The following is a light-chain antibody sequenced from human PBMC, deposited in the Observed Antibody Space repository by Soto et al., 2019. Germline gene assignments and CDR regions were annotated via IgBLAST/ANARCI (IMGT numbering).Light chain of an antibody. J-gene: IGKJ2*01. Sequence: AIQMTQSPSSLSVSVGDRVTITCRASQDIRNDLGWYQQKPGKAPKLLIYGTSNLQSGVPSRFSGSGSVTDFTLTIRSLQPEDFAPYYCLKDYNYPYTFGQGTKLEIK. CDR1: QDIRND. CDR2: GTS. V-gene: IGKV1-6*01. CDR3: LKDYNYPYT.